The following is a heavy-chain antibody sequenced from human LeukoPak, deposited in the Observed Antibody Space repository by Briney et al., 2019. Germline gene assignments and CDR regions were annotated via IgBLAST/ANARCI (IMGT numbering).Heavy chain of an antibody. V-gene: IGHV1-46*01. J-gene: IGHJ6*02. D-gene: IGHD4-17*01. Sequence: ASVRVSCKASGYTLTHYYLHWVRQAPGHGLEWMAIINLSDGGTYYEQKLQGRVTVTRDTSTSTVYMELSSLRSEDTAVYYCARDTRTMTAVTRGQHYYYGLDVWGQGTTVTVSS. CDR2: INLSDGGT. CDR3: ARDTRTMTAVTRGQHYYYGLDV. CDR1: GYTLTHYY.